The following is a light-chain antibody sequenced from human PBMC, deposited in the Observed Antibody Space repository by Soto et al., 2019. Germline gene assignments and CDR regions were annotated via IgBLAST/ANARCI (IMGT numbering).Light chain of an antibody. CDR2: EVS. Sequence: QSALTQPPSASGSPGQSVTISCTGTSSDVGGYNYVSWYQQHPGKAPKLMIYEVSKRPSGCPDRFSGSKSGNTASLTVSGLQAEDEADYYCRSYAGSNNLGVFGTGTKVTVL. CDR1: SSDVGGYNY. CDR3: RSYAGSNNLGV. V-gene: IGLV2-8*01. J-gene: IGLJ1*01.